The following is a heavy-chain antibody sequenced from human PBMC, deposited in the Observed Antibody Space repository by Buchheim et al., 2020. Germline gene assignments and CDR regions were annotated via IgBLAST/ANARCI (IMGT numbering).Heavy chain of an antibody. Sequence: QVQLVESGGGVVQPGRSLRLSCAASGFTFSSYGMHWVRQAPGKGLEWVAVISYDGSNKYYADSVKGRFTISRDNSKNTLYLQMNSLRAEDTAVYYCAKKRVNGWYPFEWDCGYWGQGTL. D-gene: IGHD6-19*01. CDR3: AKKRVNGWYPFEWDCGY. CDR2: ISYDGSNK. J-gene: IGHJ4*02. CDR1: GFTFSSYG. V-gene: IGHV3-30*18.